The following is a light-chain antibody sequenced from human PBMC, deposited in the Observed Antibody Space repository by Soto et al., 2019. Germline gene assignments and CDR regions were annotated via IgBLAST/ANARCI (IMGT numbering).Light chain of an antibody. CDR3: QVWDSNNDRAI. CDR1: NIGTQS. V-gene: IGLV3-21*04. CDR2: YDR. J-gene: IGLJ2*01. Sequence: SYELTQPPSVSVAPGETARITCGESNIGTQSVHWYQQRSGQAPVLVIFYDRERPSGMPGRFSGSNSGNTATLTISRVEAGDEADYYCQVWDSNNDRAIFGGGTKLTVL.